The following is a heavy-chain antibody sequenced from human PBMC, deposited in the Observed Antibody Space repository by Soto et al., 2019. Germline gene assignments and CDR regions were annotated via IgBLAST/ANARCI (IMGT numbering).Heavy chain of an antibody. CDR2: ISTYNGNT. CDR1: GYKFTTYG. J-gene: IGHJ6*02. CDR3: ARGLGTNGLDV. D-gene: IGHD7-27*01. Sequence: QVQLLQSGAEVKKPGASVKVSCKASGYKFTTYGITWVRQAPGQGLEWLGGISTYNGNTDYAQNLQYRVTMTTETSTSTAYLEVRSLTSDDTAVDFCARGLGTNGLDVWGQGTTVTVSS. V-gene: IGHV1-18*04.